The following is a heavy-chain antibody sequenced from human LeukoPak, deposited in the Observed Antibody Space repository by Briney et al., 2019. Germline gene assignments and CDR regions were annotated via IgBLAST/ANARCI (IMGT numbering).Heavy chain of an antibody. D-gene: IGHD4-23*01. CDR3: AKGGNMTKKGYSDY. V-gene: IGHV3-23*01. J-gene: IGHJ4*02. CDR2: VSGDGGYT. Sequence: GGSLRLSCAASGFTFSSYAMGWVRLTPGKGLEWVSGVSGDGGYTYYADSVKRRFTISRDNSKSTLCLQMNSLRADDTAVYYCAKGGNMTKKGYSDYWGQGTLVTVSS. CDR1: GFTFSSYA.